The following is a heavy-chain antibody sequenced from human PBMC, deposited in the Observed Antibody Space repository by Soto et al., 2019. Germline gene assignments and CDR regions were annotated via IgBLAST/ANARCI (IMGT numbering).Heavy chain of an antibody. V-gene: IGHV1-2*02. CDR1: GYTLTGYY. CDR3: AREGSYDILTGYPRPLDY. CDR2: INPNSGGT. D-gene: IGHD3-9*01. Sequence: ASVKVSCKASGYTLTGYYMHWVRQAPGQGLEWMGWINPNSGGTNYAQKFQGRVTMTRDTSISTAYMELSRLRSDDTAVYYCAREGSYDILTGYPRPLDYWGQGTLVTVSS. J-gene: IGHJ4*02.